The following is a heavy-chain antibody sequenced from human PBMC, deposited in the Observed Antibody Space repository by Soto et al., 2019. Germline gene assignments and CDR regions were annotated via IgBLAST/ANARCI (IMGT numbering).Heavy chain of an antibody. CDR2: ISDSGGST. CDR3: AKDRAPDFWSGYHRHFEY. D-gene: IGHD3-3*01. J-gene: IGHJ4*02. V-gene: IGHV3-23*01. Sequence: PXVSLRLSCAASGFTFSSYSMSWVRQAPGKGLEWVSGISDSGGSTHYADSVKGRFTISRDNPKNTLYLQMNSLRAEDTGVYYCAKDRAPDFWSGYHRHFEYWGQGTLVTVSS. CDR1: GFTFSSYS.